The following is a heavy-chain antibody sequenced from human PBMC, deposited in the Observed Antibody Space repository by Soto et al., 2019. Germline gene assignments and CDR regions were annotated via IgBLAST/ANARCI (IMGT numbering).Heavy chain of an antibody. V-gene: IGHV1-3*01. D-gene: IGHD1-26*01. Sequence: GSSVKGACKASGYTFTSYAMHLVRQAPGQRLEWMGWINAGNANTKDSQKFQGRVTITTDTSATTAYMKLISLRSEDTSLHYREGDFHRHTGPWDYCGQGYLGIVSS. CDR3: EGDFHRHTGPWDY. J-gene: IGHJ4*02. CDR1: GYTFTSYA. CDR2: INAGNANT.